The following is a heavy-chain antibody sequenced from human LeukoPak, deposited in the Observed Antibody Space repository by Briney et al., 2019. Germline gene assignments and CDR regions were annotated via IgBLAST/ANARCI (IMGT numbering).Heavy chain of an antibody. CDR2: ISAYNGNT. D-gene: IGHD6-19*01. Sequence: ASVRVSCKASGYTFTSYGISWVRQAPGQGLEWMGWISAYNGNTNYAQKLQGRVTMTTDTSTSTAYMELRSLRSEDTAVYYCARDGVGSGWIYYYYMDVWGKGTTVTVSS. J-gene: IGHJ6*03. CDR3: ARDGVGSGWIYYYYMDV. V-gene: IGHV1-18*01. CDR1: GYTFTSYG.